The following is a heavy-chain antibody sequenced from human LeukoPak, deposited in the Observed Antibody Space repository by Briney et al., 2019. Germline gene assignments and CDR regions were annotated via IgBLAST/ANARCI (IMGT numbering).Heavy chain of an antibody. Sequence: GGSLRLSCTASGFTFSSYGMHWVRQAPGKGLEWVAVISYDGSNKYYADSVKGRFTISRDNSKNTLYVQMNSLRAEDTAVYYCARDPVEWEQLLDYWGQGTLVTVSS. CDR1: GFTFSSYG. CDR3: ARDPVEWEQLLDY. V-gene: IGHV3-30*03. CDR2: ISYDGSNK. J-gene: IGHJ4*02. D-gene: IGHD1-26*01.